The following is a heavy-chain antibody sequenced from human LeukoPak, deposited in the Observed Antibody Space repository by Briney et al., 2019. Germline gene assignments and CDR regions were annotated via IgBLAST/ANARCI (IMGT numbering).Heavy chain of an antibody. D-gene: IGHD3-22*01. CDR3: YIPYYDTSAYKGY. V-gene: IGHV3-23*01. J-gene: IGHJ4*02. CDR2: ISGSGGST. Sequence: PGGSLRLSCAASRFTFSSYAMSWVRQAPGKGLEWVSAISGSGGSTYYADSVKGRFTISRDNSKNTLYLQMNSPRAEDTAVYYCYIPYYDTSAYKGYWGQGTLVTVSS. CDR1: RFTFSSYA.